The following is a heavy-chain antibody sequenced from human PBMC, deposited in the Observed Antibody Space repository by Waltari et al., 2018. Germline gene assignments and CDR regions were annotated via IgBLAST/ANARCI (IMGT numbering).Heavy chain of an antibody. CDR3: ARDGPLQIQSWYSFDY. D-gene: IGHD5-18*01. CDR1: GFTFSYHA. Sequence: QVQLVESGGGVVHPGRSLRLSCEASGFTFSYHAMHWVRQPPGRCLEWVAGISVDGSDEYYLDSVRGRFTISRDDSKGTVNLQMNSLRPEDTAVYYCARDGPLQIQSWYSFDYWGQGSLVTVSS. CDR2: ISVDGSDE. V-gene: IGHV3-30-3*01. J-gene: IGHJ4*02.